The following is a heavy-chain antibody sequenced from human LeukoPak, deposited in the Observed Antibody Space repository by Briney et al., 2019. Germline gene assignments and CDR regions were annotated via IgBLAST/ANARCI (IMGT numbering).Heavy chain of an antibody. D-gene: IGHD2-21*02. CDR2: INHSGST. CDR1: GGSFSGYY. J-gene: IGHJ6*03. CDR3: ARGAYCGGDCSPSVYYYYYMDV. Sequence: SETLSLTCAVYGGSFSGYYWSWIRQPPGKGLEWIGEINHSGSTNYNPSLKSRVTISVDTSKNQFSLKLSSVTAADTAVYYCARGAYCGGDCSPSVYYYYYMDVWGKGTTVTVSS. V-gene: IGHV4-34*01.